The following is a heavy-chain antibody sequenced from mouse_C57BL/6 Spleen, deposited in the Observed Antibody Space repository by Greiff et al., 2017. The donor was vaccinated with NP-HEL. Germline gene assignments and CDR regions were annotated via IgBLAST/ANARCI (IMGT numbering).Heavy chain of an antibody. CDR3: ARGSGWFAY. Sequence: VQLQQSGPELVKPGASVKNSCKASGYAFSSSWMNWVKQRPGKGLEWIGRIYPGDGDTNYNGKFKGKATLTADKSSSTAYMQLSSLTSEDSAVYFCARGSGWFAYWGQGTLVTVSA. CDR1: GYAFSSSW. J-gene: IGHJ3*01. V-gene: IGHV1-82*01. CDR2: IYPGDGDT.